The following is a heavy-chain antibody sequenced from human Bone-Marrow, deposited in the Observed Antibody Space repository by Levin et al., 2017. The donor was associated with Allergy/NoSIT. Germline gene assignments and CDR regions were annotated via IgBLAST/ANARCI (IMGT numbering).Heavy chain of an antibody. CDR2: ISFDRSNQ. CDR1: GFTFSSYA. D-gene: IGHD6-19*01. J-gene: IGHJ3*02. Sequence: PGGSLRLSCSASGFTFSSYAMHWVRQAPGKGLEWVATISFDRSNQWYADSVKGRFTISRDNYKNTLFLQMNSLRPDDTAVYFCGSRERKEYSSGWYWTAFDIWGQGTMVTVSS. V-gene: IGHV3-30*04. CDR3: GSRERKEYSSGWYWTAFDI.